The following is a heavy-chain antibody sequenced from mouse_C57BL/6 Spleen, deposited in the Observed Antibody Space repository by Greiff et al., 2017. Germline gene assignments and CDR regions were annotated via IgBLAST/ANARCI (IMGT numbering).Heavy chain of an antibody. J-gene: IGHJ1*03. CDR3: ARSGDGYYGYWYFDV. Sequence: QVQLQQPGAELVRPGSSVKLSCKASGYTFTSYWMHWVKQRPIQGLEWIGNIDPSDSETHYNQKFKDKATLTVDKSSSPAYMQLSSLTSEDSAVYYCARSGDGYYGYWYFDVWGTGTTVTVSS. CDR1: GYTFTSYW. CDR2: IDPSDSET. V-gene: IGHV1-52*01. D-gene: IGHD2-3*01.